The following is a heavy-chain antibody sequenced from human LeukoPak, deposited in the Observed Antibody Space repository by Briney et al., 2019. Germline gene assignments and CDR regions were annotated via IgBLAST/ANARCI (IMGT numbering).Heavy chain of an antibody. CDR3: ARAEGIAAAGGIYYFDY. CDR1: GGTFSSYA. Sequence: SVKVSCKASGGTFSSYAISWVRQAPGQGLEWMGGIIPIFGTANYAQKFQGRVTITTDESTSTAYMELSSLRSEDTAVYYCARAEGIAAAGGIYYFDYWGQGTLVTVSS. V-gene: IGHV1-69*05. J-gene: IGHJ4*02. D-gene: IGHD6-13*01. CDR2: IIPIFGTA.